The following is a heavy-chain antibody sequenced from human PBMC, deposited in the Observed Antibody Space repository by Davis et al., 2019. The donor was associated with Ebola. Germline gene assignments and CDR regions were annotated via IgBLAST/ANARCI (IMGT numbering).Heavy chain of an antibody. CDR2: IYHSGST. Sequence: SETLSLTCAVSGGSISSGGYSWSWIRQPPGKGLEWIGYIYHSGSTNYNPSLKSRVTISVDTSKNQFSLKLSSVTAADTAVYYCTRLSITMVRGVRNYYYYGMDVWGQGTTVTVSS. D-gene: IGHD3-10*01. J-gene: IGHJ6*02. CDR3: TRLSITMVRGVRNYYYYGMDV. V-gene: IGHV4-30-2*01. CDR1: GGSISSGGYS.